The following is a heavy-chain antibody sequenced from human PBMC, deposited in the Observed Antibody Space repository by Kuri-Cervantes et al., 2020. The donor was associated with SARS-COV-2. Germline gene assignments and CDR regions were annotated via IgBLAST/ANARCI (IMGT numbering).Heavy chain of an antibody. V-gene: IGHV3-21*01. CDR2: ISSSSSYI. Sequence: GGSLRLSCAASGFIFSGYSMNWVRQAPGKGLEWVSSISSSSSYIYYADSVKGRFTISRDNAKNSLYLQMNSLRAEDTAAYYCARDPGDVFLRGIMILSAHWFDTWGQGTLVTVSS. J-gene: IGHJ5*02. D-gene: IGHD3-9*01. CDR1: GFIFSGYS. CDR3: ARDPGDVFLRGIMILSAHWFDT.